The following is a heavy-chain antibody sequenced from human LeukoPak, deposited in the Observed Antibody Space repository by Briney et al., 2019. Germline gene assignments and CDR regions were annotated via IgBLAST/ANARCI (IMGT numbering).Heavy chain of an antibody. D-gene: IGHD5-12*01. Sequence: SETLSLTCTVSGGSISSYYCSWIRQPPGKGLEWIGYIYYSGSTNYNPSLKSRVTISVDTSKNQFSLKMSSVTAADTAVYYCARVNVDIVATITGGYYYFDYWGREPWSPSPQ. CDR2: IYYSGST. CDR1: GGSISSYY. V-gene: IGHV4-59*01. CDR3: ARVNVDIVATITGGYYYFDY. J-gene: IGHJ4*02.